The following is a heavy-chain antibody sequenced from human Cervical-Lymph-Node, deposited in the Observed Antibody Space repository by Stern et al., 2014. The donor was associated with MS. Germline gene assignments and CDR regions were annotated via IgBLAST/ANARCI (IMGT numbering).Heavy chain of an antibody. CDR2: IHRSGGT. V-gene: IGHV4-31*03. J-gene: IGHJ4*02. CDR1: GGSINNGSYY. D-gene: IGHD6-13*01. Sequence: QVQLQESGPGLVKPSQTLSLICTVSGGSINNGSYYWNWIRQHPGKGLEWLGSIHRSGGTYYNPSLKSRLTISVDKSKNHFSVKLASVTAADTAVYYCAREGARGAAGSWGQGTLVTVSS. CDR3: AREGARGAAGS.